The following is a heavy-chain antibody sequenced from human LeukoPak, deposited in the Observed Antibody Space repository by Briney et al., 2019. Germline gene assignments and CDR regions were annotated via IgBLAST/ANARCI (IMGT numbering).Heavy chain of an antibody. V-gene: IGHV5-51*01. J-gene: IGHJ4*02. Sequence: GESLKISCKGSGYSFTRYWIGWVRQMPEKGLEWMGIIYHGDSDTRYSPSFQGQVTISIDKSITTAYLQWSSLKASDTAIYYCARLYDILTGNSFDYWGQGTLVTVSS. CDR1: GYSFTRYW. CDR3: ARLYDILTGNSFDY. D-gene: IGHD3-9*01. CDR2: IYHGDSDT.